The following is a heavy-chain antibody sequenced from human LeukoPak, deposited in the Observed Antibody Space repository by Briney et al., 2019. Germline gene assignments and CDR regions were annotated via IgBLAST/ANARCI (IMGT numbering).Heavy chain of an antibody. Sequence: GASVKVSCKASGYTFTGYYMYWVRQAPGQGLEWMGWINPNSGGTNYAQKFQGWVTMTRDTSISTAYMELSRLRSDDTAVYYCARERGYYDSSGYSLRDAFDIWGQGTMVTVSS. CDR1: GYTFTGYY. CDR3: ARERGYYDSSGYSLRDAFDI. CDR2: INPNSGGT. J-gene: IGHJ3*02. V-gene: IGHV1-2*04. D-gene: IGHD3-22*01.